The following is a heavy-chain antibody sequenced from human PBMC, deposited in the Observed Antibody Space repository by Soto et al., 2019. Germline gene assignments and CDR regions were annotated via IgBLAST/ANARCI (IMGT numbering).Heavy chain of an antibody. J-gene: IGHJ3*02. CDR2: IIPISGTP. CDR3: ARKSCAGSGCARPLGPLNI. CDR1: GGIFRTFA. D-gene: IGHD6-19*01. V-gene: IGHV1-69*13. Sequence: SVKVSCKASGGIFRTFAFNWVRQAPGQGLERMGGIIPISGTPSYAQKFQGRVTATADESTSTVYLDLSSLTSEDTAVYYCARKSCAGSGCARPLGPLNIWGHGTTVTVSS.